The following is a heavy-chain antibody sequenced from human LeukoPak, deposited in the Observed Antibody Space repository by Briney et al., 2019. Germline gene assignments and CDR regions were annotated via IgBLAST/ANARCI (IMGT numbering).Heavy chain of an antibody. Sequence: GGSLRLSCAASGFTFSSYAMSWVRQAPGKGLEWVSAISGSGGSTYYADSVKGRFTISRDNSKNTLYLQMNSLRAEDTAVYSCAIWRDGYSTYNFDYWAQGTLVTVSS. D-gene: IGHD5-24*01. J-gene: IGHJ4*02. V-gene: IGHV3-23*01. CDR1: GFTFSSYA. CDR3: AIWRDGYSTYNFDY. CDR2: ISGSGGST.